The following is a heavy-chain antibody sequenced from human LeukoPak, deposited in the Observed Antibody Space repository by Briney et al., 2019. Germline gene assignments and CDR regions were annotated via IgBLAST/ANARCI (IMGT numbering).Heavy chain of an antibody. V-gene: IGHV4-34*01. Sequence: SETLSLTCAVYSGSFTGYFWSWIRQPPGKGLEWIGEINHSGSTNYNPSLKSRFTISVDTSKNQFSLKLTSVTAADTAVYYCARYRSYCTSTTCYRDWFDPWGQGTLVTVSS. CDR3: ARYRSYCTSTTCYRDWFDP. J-gene: IGHJ5*02. CDR1: SGSFTGYF. CDR2: INHSGST. D-gene: IGHD2-2*01.